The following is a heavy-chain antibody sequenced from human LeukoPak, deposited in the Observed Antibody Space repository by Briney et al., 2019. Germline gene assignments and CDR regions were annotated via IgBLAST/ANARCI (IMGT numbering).Heavy chain of an antibody. D-gene: IGHD2-21*02. Sequence: GSVKVSCEASGYTLTVYYIRCVRQAPGQGVEWMGWINPNSEGTNYAQNFRGRVTMSRDTSISTAYMELSSLRSDDRAVYYCARDRGVVTGDWYFDLWGRGTLVTVSS. CDR3: ARDRGVVTGDWYFDL. J-gene: IGHJ2*01. V-gene: IGHV1-2*02. CDR1: GYTLTVYY. CDR2: INPNSEGT.